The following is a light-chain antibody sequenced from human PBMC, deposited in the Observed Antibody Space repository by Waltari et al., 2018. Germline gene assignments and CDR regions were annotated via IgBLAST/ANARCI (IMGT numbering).Light chain of an antibody. V-gene: IGLV3-19*01. Sequence: SSKLTQDPAVSVALGQTVKITCQGDSLRRVYASWYQQRPGQAPILVLYGQDNRPSGIPERFSGSTSGNTASLTITGAQADDEADYYCHSRDTSSTRVFGGGTRLTV. CDR2: GQD. CDR3: HSRDTSSTRV. CDR1: SLRRVY. J-gene: IGLJ2*01.